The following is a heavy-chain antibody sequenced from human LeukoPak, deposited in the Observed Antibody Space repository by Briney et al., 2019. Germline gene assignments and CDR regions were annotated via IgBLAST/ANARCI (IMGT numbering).Heavy chain of an antibody. V-gene: IGHV4-59*01. CDR1: GVSISSYY. D-gene: IGHD6-19*01. Sequence: SETLSLTCTVSGVSISSYYWSWLRQPPGKGLEWVGYIYYSGSTNYNPSLKSRVTISVDTSKNQFSLKLSSVTAADTAVYYCARVRGTIIAVAWFDYWGQGTLVTVSS. J-gene: IGHJ4*02. CDR2: IYYSGST. CDR3: ARVRGTIIAVAWFDY.